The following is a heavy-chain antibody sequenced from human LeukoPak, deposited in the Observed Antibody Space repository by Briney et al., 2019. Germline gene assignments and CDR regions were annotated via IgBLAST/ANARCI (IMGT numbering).Heavy chain of an antibody. J-gene: IGHJ3*02. V-gene: IGHV1-69*05. D-gene: IGHD1-14*01. CDR1: GGTFSSYA. CDR2: IIPIFGTA. CDR3: ARRIGRNAFDI. Sequence: SVKVSCKASGGTFSSYAISWVRQAPGQGLEWMGRIIPIFGTANYAQKFQGRVTITTDESTSTAYMELGSLRSDDTAVYYCARRIGRNAFDIWGQGTMVTVSS.